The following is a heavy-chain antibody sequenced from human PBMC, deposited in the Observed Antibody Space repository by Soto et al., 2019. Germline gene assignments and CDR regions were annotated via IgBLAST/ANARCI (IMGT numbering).Heavy chain of an antibody. V-gene: IGHV3-30*18. Sequence: QVQLVESGGGVVQPGRSLRLSCAASGFTFSSYGMHWVRQAPGKGLEWVAVLSYDGSNKYYADSVKGRFTISRDNSKNTLFLQRNSLRAEDTAVYYCAKDLLRPGRAYGMDVWGQGTTVTVSS. J-gene: IGHJ6*02. D-gene: IGHD6-25*01. CDR3: AKDLLRPGRAYGMDV. CDR2: LSYDGSNK. CDR1: GFTFSSYG.